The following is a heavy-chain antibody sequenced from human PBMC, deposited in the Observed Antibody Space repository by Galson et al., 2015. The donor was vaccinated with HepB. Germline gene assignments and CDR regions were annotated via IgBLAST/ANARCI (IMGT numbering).Heavy chain of an antibody. V-gene: IGHV1-24*01. Sequence: SVKVSCKVSGYTLTELSMHWVRQAPGKGLEWMGGFDPEDGETIYAQKFQGRVTMTEDTSTDTAYMELSSLRSEDTAVYYCAKGERGGWYPPFYGMDVWGQGTTVTVSS. CDR2: FDPEDGET. D-gene: IGHD6-19*01. CDR3: AKGERGGWYPPFYGMDV. CDR1: GYTLTELS. J-gene: IGHJ6*02.